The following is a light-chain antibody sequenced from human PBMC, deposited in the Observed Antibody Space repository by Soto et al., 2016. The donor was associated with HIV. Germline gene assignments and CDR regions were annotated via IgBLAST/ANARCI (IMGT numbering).Light chain of an antibody. J-gene: IGLJ2*01. CDR2: QDS. CDR1: NLGGRY. CDR3: QAWGSRTSAVV. V-gene: IGLV3-1*01. Sequence: SYDLTQPPSVSVSLGQTARITCSGDNLGGRYTCWYQQKSGQPPKLIIHQDSNRPSGIPERFSGSNSGNTATLTITGAQPMDEADYYCQAWGSRTSAVVFGGGTTLTVL.